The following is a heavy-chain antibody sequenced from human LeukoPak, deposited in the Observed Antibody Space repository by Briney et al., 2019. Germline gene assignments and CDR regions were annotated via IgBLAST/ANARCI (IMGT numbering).Heavy chain of an antibody. V-gene: IGHV3-7*01. CDR1: GFTFSSYW. D-gene: IGHD6-19*01. Sequence: GGSLRLSCAASGFTFSSYWMTWVRQAPGKGLEWVASIKEDGSEKKYVDSVKGRFTLFRDDAKNSVYLQMNSLRVEDTAVYYCARDSGSGGPWGQGTPVTVSS. CDR2: IKEDGSEK. CDR3: ARDSGSGGP. J-gene: IGHJ5*02.